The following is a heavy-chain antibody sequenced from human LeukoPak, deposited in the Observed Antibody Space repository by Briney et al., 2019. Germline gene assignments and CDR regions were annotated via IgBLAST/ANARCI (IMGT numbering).Heavy chain of an antibody. J-gene: IGHJ4*02. V-gene: IGHV1-8*03. CDR1: GYTFTTYN. Sequence: ASVKVSCKASGYTFTTYNINWVRQAPGQGLEWMGWMNPNSGNTDLVQKFQGRVTFTRDTTMRTAYMELSSLRSDDTAVYFCARGASRSFDYWGQGTLVTVSS. CDR2: MNPNSGNT. CDR3: ARGASRSFDY.